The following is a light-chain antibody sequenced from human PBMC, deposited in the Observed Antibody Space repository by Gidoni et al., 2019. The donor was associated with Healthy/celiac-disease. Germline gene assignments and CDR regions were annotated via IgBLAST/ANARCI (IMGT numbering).Light chain of an antibody. Sequence: DMAMAQSSLSLPVTAGEPASISCRSSQSLLHSNGYNYLDWYLQKPGQFPQLLIYLGSYRASGAPGLFRGSGSGTDVTLKISRVEAEDVGVYYCMQALQTPETFGHXTKVEIK. CDR1: QSLLHSNGYNY. CDR2: LGS. CDR3: MQALQTPET. J-gene: IGKJ1*01. V-gene: IGKV2-28*01.